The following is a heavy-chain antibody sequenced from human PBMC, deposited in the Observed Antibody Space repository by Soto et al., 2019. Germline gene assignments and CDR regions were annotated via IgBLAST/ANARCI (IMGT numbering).Heavy chain of an antibody. D-gene: IGHD1-26*01. CDR1: GFIFNNYA. CDR2: IIPIFGTA. CDR3: ARDPVGATTYYYYGMDV. J-gene: IGHJ6*02. V-gene: IGHV1-69*06. Sequence: ASVKVSCKALGFIFNNYAISWVLQAPGQGLEWMGGIIPIFGTANYAQKFQGRVTITADKSTSTAYMELSSLRSEDTAVYYCARDPVGATTYYYYGMDVWGQGTTVTVSS.